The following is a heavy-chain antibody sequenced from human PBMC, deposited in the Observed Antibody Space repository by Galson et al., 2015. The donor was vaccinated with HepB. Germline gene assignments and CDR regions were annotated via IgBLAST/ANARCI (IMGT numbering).Heavy chain of an antibody. CDR2: TYYRSKWYN. Sequence: CAISGDSVSRKSTAWNWIRQSPSRGLEWLGRTYYRSKWYNDYAVSVKSQITINPDTSKNQFSLQLNSVTPEDTAVYYCARWRHDSGDFDYWSQGALVTVSS. J-gene: IGHJ4*02. CDR3: ARWRHDSGDFDY. D-gene: IGHD4-17*01. V-gene: IGHV6-1*01. CDR1: GDSVSRKSTA.